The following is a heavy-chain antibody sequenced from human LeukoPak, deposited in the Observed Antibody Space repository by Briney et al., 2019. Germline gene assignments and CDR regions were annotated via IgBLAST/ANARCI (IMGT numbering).Heavy chain of an antibody. CDR2: IHYDGSSV. Sequence: GGSLRLSCAASGFIFSSFGMHWVRQAPGKGLEWAAFIHYDGSSVHYADSVKGRFTISRDNSKNTLYLQMNSLRVEDTAIYYCDCSSATCYAAGDYWGQGTLVTVSS. V-gene: IGHV3-30*02. D-gene: IGHD2-2*01. CDR3: DCSSATCYAAGDY. CDR1: GFIFSSFG. J-gene: IGHJ4*02.